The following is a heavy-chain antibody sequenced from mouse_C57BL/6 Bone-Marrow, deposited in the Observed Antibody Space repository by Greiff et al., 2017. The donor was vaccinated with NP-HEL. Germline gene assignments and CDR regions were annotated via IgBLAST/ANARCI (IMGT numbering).Heavy chain of an antibody. D-gene: IGHD2-2*01. V-gene: IGHV7-3*01. Sequence: DVMLVESGGGLVQPGGSLSLSCAASGFTFTDYYMSWVRQPPGKALEWLGFIRNKANGYTTEYSASVKGRFTISRDNSQSILYLQMNALRAEDSATYYCARWLPPFDYWGQGTTLTVSS. J-gene: IGHJ2*01. CDR1: GFTFTDYY. CDR2: IRNKANGYTT. CDR3: ARWLPPFDY.